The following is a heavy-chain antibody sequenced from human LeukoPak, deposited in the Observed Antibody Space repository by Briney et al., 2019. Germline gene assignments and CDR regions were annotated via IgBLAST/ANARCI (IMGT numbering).Heavy chain of an antibody. J-gene: IGHJ4*02. CDR3: ARSLSYVDFWSGYDPPYYFDY. CDR1: GFSLRTRGMR. CDR2: IDWDDDK. Sequence: SGPTLVNPAQTLTLTCTFSGFSLRTRGMRVSWIPQPPGEALDWLSRIDWDDDKFYSTSLKTRLTISKDTSKDQVVLTMTNMDPVDTATYYCARSLSYVDFWSGYDPPYYFDYWGQGTLVTVSS. V-gene: IGHV2-70*04. D-gene: IGHD3-3*01.